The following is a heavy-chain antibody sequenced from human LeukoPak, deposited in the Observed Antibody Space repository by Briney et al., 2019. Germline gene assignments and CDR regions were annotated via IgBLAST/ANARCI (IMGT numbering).Heavy chain of an antibody. CDR1: GFTFSSYA. J-gene: IGHJ4*02. Sequence: GGSLRLSCAASGFTFSSYAMHWVRQAPGKGLEWVAVISYDGSNKYYADSVKGRFTISRDNSKNTLYPQMNSLRAEDTAVYYCARDRSGWYGYYFDYWGQGTLVTVSS. V-gene: IGHV3-30-3*01. CDR3: ARDRSGWYGYYFDY. D-gene: IGHD6-19*01. CDR2: ISYDGSNK.